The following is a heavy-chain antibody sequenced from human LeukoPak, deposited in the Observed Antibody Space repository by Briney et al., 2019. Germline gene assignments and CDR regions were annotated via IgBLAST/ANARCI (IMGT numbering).Heavy chain of an antibody. J-gene: IGHJ4*02. Sequence: GESLRLSCAASGFTFSTYGMHWVRQTPGKGLEWVAVISSDGSNKYYADSVKGRFTISRDNSKNTLYLQMNSLRPEDTAVYYCAKPYSSAPRRSDFDYWGQGTLVTVSS. V-gene: IGHV3-30*18. D-gene: IGHD6-19*01. CDR1: GFTFSTYG. CDR2: ISSDGSNK. CDR3: AKPYSSAPRRSDFDY.